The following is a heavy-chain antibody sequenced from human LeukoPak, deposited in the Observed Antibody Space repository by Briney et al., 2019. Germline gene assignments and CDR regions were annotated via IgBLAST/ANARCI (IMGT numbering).Heavy chain of an antibody. CDR3: ARQRDTASVGAFDI. D-gene: IGHD5-18*01. CDR2: IHFSGTT. V-gene: IGHV4-34*01. J-gene: IGHJ3*02. CDR1: GGSFSGYY. Sequence: SETLSLTCAVYGGSFSGYYWSWIRQPPGKGLEWIGSIHFSGTTYYNPSLQSRLTISVDASKNQFSLKVTSVTATDTALYYCARQRDTASVGAFDIWGQGTMVTVSS.